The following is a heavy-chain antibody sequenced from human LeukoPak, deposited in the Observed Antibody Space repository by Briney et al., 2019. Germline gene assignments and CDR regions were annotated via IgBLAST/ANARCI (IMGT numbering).Heavy chain of an antibody. V-gene: IGHV4-59*01. D-gene: IGHD3-3*01. Sequence: SETLSLTCTVSGGSISNYYWSWIRQPPGKGLEWIGYIYYSGSTNYNPSLKSRVTISVDTSKNQFSLKLSSVTAADTAVYYCARDLLRDDAFDIWGQGTMVTVSS. CDR3: ARDLLRDDAFDI. CDR1: GGSISNYY. CDR2: IYYSGST. J-gene: IGHJ3*02.